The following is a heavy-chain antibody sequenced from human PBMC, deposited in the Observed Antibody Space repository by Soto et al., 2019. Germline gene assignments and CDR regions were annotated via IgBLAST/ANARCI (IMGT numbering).Heavy chain of an antibody. D-gene: IGHD6-13*01. Sequence: SETLSLTCTVSGYSMTSGFYWGWIRQTPGKGLEWIGSVYHSGATYYNPSLQSRVSISVDTSKSQFSLKLISATAADTGTYYCARERSFARPAGWFEPWGQGTQVTVSS. J-gene: IGHJ5*02. V-gene: IGHV4-38-2*02. CDR2: VYHSGAT. CDR1: GYSMTSGFY. CDR3: ARERSFARPAGWFEP.